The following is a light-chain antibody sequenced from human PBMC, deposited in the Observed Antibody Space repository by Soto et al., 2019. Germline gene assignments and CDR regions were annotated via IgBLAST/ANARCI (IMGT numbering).Light chain of an antibody. CDR2: GPS. CDR3: QQYSDWPLT. V-gene: IGKV3-15*01. CDR1: QSVSSL. Sequence: EIVMTQSPATLSVSPGERVTLSCRASQSVSSLLAWYQQKPGQAPRLLVYGPSTRATGIPARFSGSGSATEFILSISSLQSEDFAVYYCQQYSDWPLTFGGGTKVEIK. J-gene: IGKJ4*01.